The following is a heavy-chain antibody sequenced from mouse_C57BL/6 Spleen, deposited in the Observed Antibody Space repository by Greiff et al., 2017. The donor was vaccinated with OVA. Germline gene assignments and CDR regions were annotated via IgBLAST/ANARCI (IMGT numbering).Heavy chain of an antibody. Sequence: EVMLVESEGGLVQPGSSMKLSCTASGFTFSDYYMAWVRQVPEKGLEWVANINYDGSSTYYLDSLKSRFIISRDNAKNILYLQMSSLKSEDTATYYGARAYSNYVRYFDVWGTGTTVTVSS. CDR1: GFTFSDYY. CDR3: ARAYSNYVRYFDV. J-gene: IGHJ1*03. V-gene: IGHV5-16*01. CDR2: INYDGSST. D-gene: IGHD2-5*01.